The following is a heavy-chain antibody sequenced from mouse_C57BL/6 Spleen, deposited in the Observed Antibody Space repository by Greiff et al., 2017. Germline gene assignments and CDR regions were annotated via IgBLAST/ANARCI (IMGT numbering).Heavy chain of an antibody. Sequence: VQLQQSGAELVRPGASVKLSCTASGFNIKDYYMHWVKQRPEQGLEWIGRIDPEDGDTEYAPKFQGKATMTADTSSNTAYLQLSSLTSEDTAVYYCTAYYYGSSFDYWRQGTTLTVSS. D-gene: IGHD1-1*01. CDR2: IDPEDGDT. J-gene: IGHJ2*01. CDR3: TAYYYGSSFDY. V-gene: IGHV14-1*01. CDR1: GFNIKDYY.